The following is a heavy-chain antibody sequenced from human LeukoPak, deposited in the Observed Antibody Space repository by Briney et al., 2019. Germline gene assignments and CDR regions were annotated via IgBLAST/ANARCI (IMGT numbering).Heavy chain of an antibody. J-gene: IGHJ6*02. CDR2: ISGSGGST. CDR3: AKDRTYCSSTSCYAGLYGMDV. CDR1: GFTFRSYA. V-gene: IGHV3-23*01. Sequence: AGGSLRLSCAASGFTFRSYAMGWVRQAPGKGLEWVSAISGSGGSTYYADSVKGRFTISRDNSKNTLYLQMNSLRAEDTAVHYCAKDRTYCSSTSCYAGLYGMDVWGQGTTVTVSS. D-gene: IGHD2-2*01.